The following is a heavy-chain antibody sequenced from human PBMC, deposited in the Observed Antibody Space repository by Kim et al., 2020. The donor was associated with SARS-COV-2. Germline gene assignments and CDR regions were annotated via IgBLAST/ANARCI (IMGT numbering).Heavy chain of an antibody. CDR2: VDHSGTT. CDR1: GASISSSSC. V-gene: IGHV4-4*02. J-gene: IGHJ5*02. Sequence: TLSLTCVVSGASISSSSCWSWVRQPPGKGLEWIGEVDHSGTTSYNVSLKNRVSILVDKSKNQFSLRLTSVSAADTAVYYCARGVSSAWTLRAWFDPWG. CDR3: ARGVSSAWTLRAWFDP. D-gene: IGHD3-22*01.